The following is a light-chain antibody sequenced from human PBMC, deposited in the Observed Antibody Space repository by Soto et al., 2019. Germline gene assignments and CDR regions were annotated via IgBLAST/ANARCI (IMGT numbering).Light chain of an antibody. CDR2: AAS. V-gene: IGKV3-11*01. J-gene: IGKJ1*01. CDR1: ESVTNY. Sequence: EIVLTQSPATLSLSPGERGTLSCRVSESVTNYLAWYHQKPGQAPRLLVYAASSRATGIPGRLSGGGSGTDFNRAVGGLPPDDFAAYYGKQYNSYFWAFGQGTKVDIK. CDR3: KQYNSYFWA.